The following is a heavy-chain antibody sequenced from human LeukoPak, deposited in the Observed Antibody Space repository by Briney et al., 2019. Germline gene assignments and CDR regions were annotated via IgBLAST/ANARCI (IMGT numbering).Heavy chain of an antibody. J-gene: IGHJ5*02. V-gene: IGHV1-2*06. Sequence: ASVKVSCKASGYTFTGYYMHWVRQASGQGLEWMGRINPNSGGTNYAQKFQGRVTMTRDTSISTAYMELSRLRSDDTAVYYCARVGIAVADGHPWGQGTLVTVSS. CDR3: ARVGIAVADGHP. D-gene: IGHD6-19*01. CDR2: INPNSGGT. CDR1: GYTFTGYY.